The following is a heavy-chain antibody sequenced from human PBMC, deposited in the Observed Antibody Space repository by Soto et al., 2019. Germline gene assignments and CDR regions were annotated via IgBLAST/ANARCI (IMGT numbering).Heavy chain of an antibody. CDR3: ARRNYDCWSGYYTDNWFDP. CDR2: IYYSGST. Sequence: SETLSLTCTVSGGSISSGSYYWGWIRQPPGKGLEWIGSIYYSGSTYYNPSLKSRVTISVDTSKNQFSLKLSSVTAADMAVYYCARRNYDCWSGYYTDNWFDPWGQGTLVTVSS. J-gene: IGHJ5*02. CDR1: GGSISSGSYY. V-gene: IGHV4-39*01. D-gene: IGHD3-3*01.